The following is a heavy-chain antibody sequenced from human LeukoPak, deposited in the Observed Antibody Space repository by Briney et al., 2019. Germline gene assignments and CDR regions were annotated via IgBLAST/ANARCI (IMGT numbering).Heavy chain of an antibody. D-gene: IGHD3-22*01. V-gene: IGHV7-4-1*02. CDR2: INTNTGNP. J-gene: IGHJ6*02. Sequence: ASVKVSCKASGYTFTSYAMNWVRQAPGQGLEWMGWINTNTGNPTYAQGFTGRFVFSLDTSVSTAYLQISSLKAEDTAVYYCARDGDYYDSSGPTQYYYYGMDVWGQGTTVTVFS. CDR3: ARDGDYYDSSGPTQYYYYGMDV. CDR1: GYTFTSYA.